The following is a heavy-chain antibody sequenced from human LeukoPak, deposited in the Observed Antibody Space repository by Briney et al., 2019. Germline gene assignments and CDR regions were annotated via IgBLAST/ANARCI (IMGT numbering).Heavy chain of an antibody. CDR2: IYTSGST. Sequence: SETLSLTCTVSGGSISSYYWSWIRQPAGKGLEWIGRIYTSGSTNYNPSLKSLATMSVDTSKNQFSLKMSSVTDADTAVYYCARDSSSGSGYMDVWGKGTTVTAYS. D-gene: IGHD6-19*01. J-gene: IGHJ6*03. CDR1: GGSISSYY. CDR3: ARDSSSGSGYMDV. V-gene: IGHV4-4*07.